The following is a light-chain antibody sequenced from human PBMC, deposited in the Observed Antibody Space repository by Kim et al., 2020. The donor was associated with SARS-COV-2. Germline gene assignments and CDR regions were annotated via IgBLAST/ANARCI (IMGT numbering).Light chain of an antibody. CDR2: AAS. CDR1: QGISTY. CDR3: QQGHSFPHT. J-gene: IGKJ2*01. Sequence: DIQMTQSPSSVSASVGDRVTITCRASQGISTYLAWYQQKPGEAPGLLIYAASTLQSGVPSRFSGSGSGTEFTLSISSLQPEDFATYYCQQGHSFPHTFGQGTKLEIK. V-gene: IGKV1-12*01.